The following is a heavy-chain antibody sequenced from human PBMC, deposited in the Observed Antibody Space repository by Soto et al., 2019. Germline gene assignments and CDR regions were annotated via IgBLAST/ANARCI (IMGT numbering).Heavy chain of an antibody. J-gene: IGHJ4*02. CDR1: GFTFSDYA. Sequence: GGSLRLSCAASGFTFSDYAMSWVRQAPGKGLEWVSAVTGSGDSTYYADSVKGRLTISRDNSKNTLYLQMNSLRADDTAVYYCAKEVAVAGAGVFDYWGQGTLVTVSS. CDR2: VTGSGDST. V-gene: IGHV3-23*01. CDR3: AKEVAVAGAGVFDY. D-gene: IGHD6-19*01.